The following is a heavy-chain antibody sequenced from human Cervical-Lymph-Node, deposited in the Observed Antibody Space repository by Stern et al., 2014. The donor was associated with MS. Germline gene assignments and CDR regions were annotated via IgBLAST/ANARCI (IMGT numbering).Heavy chain of an antibody. Sequence: EVHLVESGGGLVKPGGSLRLSCATSGLPFNNAWMIWIRQSPRKGLEWVGRIKSKADNGTTDFAAPVKGRFSISRDDSKNTVYLQMNSLKIEDTAVYYCTSDAGHWGQGTLVTVSA. CDR3: TSDAGH. CDR2: IKSKADNGTT. V-gene: IGHV3-15*01. CDR1: GLPFNNAW. J-gene: IGHJ4*02.